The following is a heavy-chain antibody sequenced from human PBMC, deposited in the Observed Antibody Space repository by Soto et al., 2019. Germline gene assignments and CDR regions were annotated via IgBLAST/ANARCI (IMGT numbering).Heavy chain of an antibody. V-gene: IGHV1-2*04. Sequence: QVQLVQSGAEVKKPGASVKVSCKASGYTFTGYYMHWVRQAPGQGLEWMGWINPNSGGTNYAQKFQGWVTMTRDTSISTAYMELRRLRSDDTAVYYCARTLGGGTTLRDCYFDLWGRGTLVTVSS. J-gene: IGHJ2*01. CDR3: ARTLGGGTTLRDCYFDL. D-gene: IGHD1-7*01. CDR2: INPNSGGT. CDR1: GYTFTGYY.